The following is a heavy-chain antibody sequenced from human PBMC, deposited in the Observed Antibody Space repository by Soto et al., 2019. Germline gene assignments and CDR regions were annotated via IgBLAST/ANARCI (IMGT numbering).Heavy chain of an antibody. V-gene: IGHV4-61*01. D-gene: IGHD1-7*01. CDR1: GGSVSSGSYY. Sequence: SETLSLTCTVSGGSVSSGSYYWSWIRQPPGKGLEWIGYIYYSGSTNYNPSLKSRVTISVDTSKNQFSLKLSSVTAADTAVYYCARDRLELGAFDIWGQGTMVTVSS. J-gene: IGHJ3*02. CDR2: IYYSGST. CDR3: ARDRLELGAFDI.